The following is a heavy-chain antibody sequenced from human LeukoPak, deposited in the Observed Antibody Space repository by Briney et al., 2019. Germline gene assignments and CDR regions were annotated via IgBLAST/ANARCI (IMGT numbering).Heavy chain of an antibody. CDR3: ARGPYSYDSSGAFDI. D-gene: IGHD3-22*01. Sequence: SETLSLTCTVSGGSISSSSYYWGWIRQPPGKGLEWIGSIYYSGSTDYNPSLKSRVTISVDTSKNQFSLKLSSVTAADTAVYFCARGPYSYDSSGAFDIWGQGTMVTVSS. CDR2: IYYSGST. V-gene: IGHV4-39*07. J-gene: IGHJ3*02. CDR1: GGSISSSSYY.